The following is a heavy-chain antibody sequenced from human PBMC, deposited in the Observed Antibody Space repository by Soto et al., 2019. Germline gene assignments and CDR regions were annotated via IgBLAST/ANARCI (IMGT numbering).Heavy chain of an antibody. CDR2: INHSGST. Sequence: QVQLQQWGAGLLKPSETLSLTCAVYGGSFSGYYWSWIRQPPGKGLEWIGEINHSGSTNYNPSLKSRVTISVDTSKNQFSLKLSSVTAADTAVYYCARGHYGSGSYYIRDWYFDLWGRGTMVTVSS. J-gene: IGHJ2*01. D-gene: IGHD3-10*01. V-gene: IGHV4-34*01. CDR1: GGSFSGYY. CDR3: ARGHYGSGSYYIRDWYFDL.